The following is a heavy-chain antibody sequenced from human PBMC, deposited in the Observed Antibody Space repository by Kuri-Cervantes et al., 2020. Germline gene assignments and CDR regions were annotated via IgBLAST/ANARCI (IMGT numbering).Heavy chain of an antibody. V-gene: IGHV1-8*02. Sequence: ASVKVSCKASGGTFSSYAISWVRQAPGQGLEWMGWMNPNSGNTGYAQRFQGRVTMTRNTSISTAYMELSSLRSEDTAVYYCVRGLDVWGKGTTVTVSS. CDR3: VRGLDV. CDR2: MNPNSGNT. J-gene: IGHJ6*04. CDR1: GGTFSSYA.